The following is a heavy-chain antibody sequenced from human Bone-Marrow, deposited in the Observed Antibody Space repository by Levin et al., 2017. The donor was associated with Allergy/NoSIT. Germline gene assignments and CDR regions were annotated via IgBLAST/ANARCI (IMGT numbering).Heavy chain of an antibody. Sequence: GGSLRLSCAASGFTVSSNYMSWVRQAPGKGLEWVSVIYSGGSTYYAASVKGRFTISRDNSKNTLYLQMNSLRAEDTAVYYCARGDYGDSMGAFDSWGQGTMVTVSS. CDR2: IYSGGST. D-gene: IGHD4-17*01. V-gene: IGHV3-53*01. CDR3: ARGDYGDSMGAFDS. CDR1: GFTVSSNY. J-gene: IGHJ3*02.